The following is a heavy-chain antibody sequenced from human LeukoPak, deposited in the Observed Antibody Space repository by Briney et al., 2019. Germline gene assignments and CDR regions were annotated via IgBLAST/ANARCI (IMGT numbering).Heavy chain of an antibody. V-gene: IGHV3-11*01. CDR3: ARAGSGSEDFDY. CDR2: ISSSGSTI. Sequence: PGGALRLSCATSVFTFSDYYMSWIRQAPGKVLEWVSYISSSGSTIYYADSVKGRFTISRDNAKNSLYLQMNSLRAEDTAVYYCARAGSGSEDFDYWGQGTLVTVSS. CDR1: VFTFSDYY. J-gene: IGHJ4*02. D-gene: IGHD3-10*01.